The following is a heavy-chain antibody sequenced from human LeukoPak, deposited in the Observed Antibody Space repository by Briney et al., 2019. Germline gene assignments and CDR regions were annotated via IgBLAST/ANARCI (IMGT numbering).Heavy chain of an antibody. V-gene: IGHV3-30*02. J-gene: IGHJ4*02. Sequence: PGGSLRLSCAGSGFILSNYGMHWVRQAPGKGLEWVAGILFDGTEEYNAESVKGRFTISRDNSKNTLYLQMNSLRLEDTAMYFCAKSRDGWYHGTLWGQGTQVTVSS. CDR3: AKSRDGWYHGTL. CDR1: GFILSNYG. CDR2: ILFDGTEE. D-gene: IGHD5-24*01.